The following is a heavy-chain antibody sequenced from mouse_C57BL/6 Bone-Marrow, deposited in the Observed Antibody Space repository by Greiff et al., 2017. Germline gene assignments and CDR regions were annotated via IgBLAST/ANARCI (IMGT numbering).Heavy chain of an antibody. CDR1: GFPFSSYA. J-gene: IGHJ4*01. CDR3: ASSTVVAPMDY. V-gene: IGHV5-4*01. CDR2: ISDGGSYT. D-gene: IGHD1-1*01. Sequence: EVQLQESGGGLVKPGGSLKLSCAASGFPFSSYAMSWVRQTPEKRLEWVATISDGGSYTYYPDNVKGRFTISRDNAKNNLYLQMSHLKSEDTAMYYCASSTVVAPMDYWGQGTSVTVSS.